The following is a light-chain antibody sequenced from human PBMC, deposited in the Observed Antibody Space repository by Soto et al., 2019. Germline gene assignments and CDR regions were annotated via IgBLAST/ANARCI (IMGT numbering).Light chain of an antibody. CDR1: QNVDRY. J-gene: IGKJ1*01. Sequence: DIQMTQSPSSLSVSVGDSVTITCRTSQNVDRYLSWYQQIPGRAPKLLIYSASTLVSGVPSRFRGSASGTEFTLSISSLQREDFATYFCQQSSNIPWTFGQGTKVEMK. CDR3: QQSSNIPWT. V-gene: IGKV1-39*01. CDR2: SAS.